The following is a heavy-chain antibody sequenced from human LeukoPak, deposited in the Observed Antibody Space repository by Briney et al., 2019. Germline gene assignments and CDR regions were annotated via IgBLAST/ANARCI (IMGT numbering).Heavy chain of an antibody. Sequence: HGESLKLYCTGTGYTFSNYWIGWARQMPGKGLEWMGIIYPGDYDDYYSQSFGGVVIFSVDESRTAFVLEWAILKASDAAMYFCARESETSRRFYAPWGQGTLVTVSS. CDR1: GYTFSNYW. CDR2: IYPGDYDD. D-gene: IGHD2-2*01. V-gene: IGHV5-51*01. J-gene: IGHJ5*02. CDR3: ARESETSRRFYAP.